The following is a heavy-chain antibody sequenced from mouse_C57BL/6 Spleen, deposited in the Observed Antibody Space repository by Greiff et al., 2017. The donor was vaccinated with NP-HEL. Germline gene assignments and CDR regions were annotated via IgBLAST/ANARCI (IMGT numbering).Heavy chain of an antibody. V-gene: IGHV5-6*01. CDR2: ISSGGSYT. J-gene: IGHJ2*01. CDR1: GFTFSSYG. CDR3: ASLTGTSDY. Sequence: EVQVVESGGDLVKPGGSLKLSCAASGFTFSSYGMSWVRQTPDKRLEWVATISSGGSYTYYPDSVKGRFTISRDNAKNTLYLQMSSLKSEDTAMYYCASLTGTSDYWGQGTTLTVSS. D-gene: IGHD4-1*01.